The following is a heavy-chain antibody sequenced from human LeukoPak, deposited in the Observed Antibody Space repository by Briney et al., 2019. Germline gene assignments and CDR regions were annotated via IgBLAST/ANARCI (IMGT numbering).Heavy chain of an antibody. Sequence: GGSLRLSCTASGFTFGDYAMSWVRQAPGKGLEWVSSISSSSSYIYYADSLKGRFTISRDNSKNTLYLQMNSLRAEDTAVYYCAKESSYSSGWYGGFDYWGQGTLVTVSS. CDR2: ISSSSSYI. CDR1: GFTFGDYA. D-gene: IGHD6-19*01. J-gene: IGHJ4*02. CDR3: AKESSYSSGWYGGFDY. V-gene: IGHV3-21*04.